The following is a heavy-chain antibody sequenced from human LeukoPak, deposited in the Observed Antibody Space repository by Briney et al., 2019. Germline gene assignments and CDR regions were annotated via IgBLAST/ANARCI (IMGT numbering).Heavy chain of an antibody. J-gene: IGHJ6*02. D-gene: IGHD6-13*01. CDR1: GFTFSRFV. CDR3: AKDSSSSNYYYGLDV. CDR2: ISYDGVNE. Sequence: GGSLRLSGEASGFTFSRFVMHWVRQAPGKGLEWVSYISYDGVNEYYADSVKGRFTISRDNSKNTLYLQMNSLRGDDTGMYFCAKDSSSSNYYYGLDVWGQGTTVTVSS. V-gene: IGHV3-30*02.